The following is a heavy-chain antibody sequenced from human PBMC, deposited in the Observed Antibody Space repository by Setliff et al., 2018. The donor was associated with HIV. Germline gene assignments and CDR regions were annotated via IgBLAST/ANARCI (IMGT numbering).Heavy chain of an antibody. CDR2: IYPGDSDT. Sequence: GESLKISCKASGYRFTSDWIAWVRQMPERGLEWVGIIYPGDSDTRYSPSFQGQVTISADKSLTTAYLQWSSLKASDNAIYYCARLSKFYDFWTPNYWGQGTLVTVSS. D-gene: IGHD3-3*01. CDR3: ARLSKFYDFWTPNY. V-gene: IGHV5-51*01. CDR1: GYRFTSDW. J-gene: IGHJ4*02.